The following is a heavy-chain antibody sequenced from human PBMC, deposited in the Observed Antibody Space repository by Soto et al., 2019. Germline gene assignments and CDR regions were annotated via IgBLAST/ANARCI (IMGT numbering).Heavy chain of an antibody. CDR2: IWYDGSNK. CDR3: ARDAPYYYDSSGLDY. Sequence: GGSLRLSCAAPGFTFSSYGMHWVRQAPGKGLEWVAVIWYDGSNKYYADSVKGRFTISRDNSKNTLYLQMNSLRAEDTAVYYCARDAPYYYDSSGLDYWGQGTLVTVSS. D-gene: IGHD3-22*01. CDR1: GFTFSSYG. V-gene: IGHV3-33*01. J-gene: IGHJ4*02.